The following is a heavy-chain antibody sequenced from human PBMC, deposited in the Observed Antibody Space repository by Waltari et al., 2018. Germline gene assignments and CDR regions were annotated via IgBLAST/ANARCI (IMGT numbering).Heavy chain of an antibody. Sequence: QVQLVQSGAEVKKPGSSVKVSCKASGGTFSSYAISWLRQAPGKGLEWMGGIIPIFGTANYAQKFQGRVTITADESTSTAYMELSSLRSEDTAVYYCAREEGWGYYDSSGYYLYWGQGTLVTVSS. J-gene: IGHJ4*02. D-gene: IGHD3-22*01. CDR2: IIPIFGTA. CDR3: AREEGWGYYDSSGYYLY. CDR1: GGTFSSYA. V-gene: IGHV1-69*12.